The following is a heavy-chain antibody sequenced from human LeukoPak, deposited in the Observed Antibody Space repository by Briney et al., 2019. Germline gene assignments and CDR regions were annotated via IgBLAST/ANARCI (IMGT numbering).Heavy chain of an antibody. Sequence: SETLSLTCTVSGGSITSSSYYWGWIRQPPGKGLEWIGSIYYSGSTYYNPSLKSRVTISVDTSKNQFSLKLSSVTAADTAVYYCARVDHSSSWGAPYYYYGMDVWGQGTTVTVSS. V-gene: IGHV4-39*07. D-gene: IGHD6-13*01. J-gene: IGHJ6*02. CDR3: ARVDHSSSWGAPYYYYGMDV. CDR2: IYYSGST. CDR1: GGSITSSSYY.